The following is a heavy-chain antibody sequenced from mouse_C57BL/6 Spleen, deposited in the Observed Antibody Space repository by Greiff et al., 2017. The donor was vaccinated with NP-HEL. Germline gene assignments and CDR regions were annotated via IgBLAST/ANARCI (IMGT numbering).Heavy chain of an antibody. CDR3: ARSDYGSSLRFAY. V-gene: IGHV1-61*01. CDR2: IYPSDSET. J-gene: IGHJ3*01. Sequence: VQLQQPGAELVRPGSSVKLSCKASGYTFTSYWMDWVKQRPGQGLEWIGNIYPSDSETHYNQKFKDKATLTVDKSSSTAYMQLSSLTSEDSAVYYCARSDYGSSLRFAYWGQGTLVTVSA. D-gene: IGHD1-1*01. CDR1: GYTFTSYW.